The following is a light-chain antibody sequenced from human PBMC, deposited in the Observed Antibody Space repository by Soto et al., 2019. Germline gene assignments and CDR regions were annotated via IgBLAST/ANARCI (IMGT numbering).Light chain of an antibody. Sequence: QSVLTQPPSASGTPGQRVTISCSGSSSNIGSNYVYWYQQLPGTAPKLLIYRNNQRPSGVPDRFSGSKSGTSASLAISGLRSEDEADYYCAAWDDSLSGLVFGGGTKLNRP. CDR3: AAWDDSLSGLV. V-gene: IGLV1-47*01. J-gene: IGLJ2*01. CDR1: SSNIGSNY. CDR2: RNN.